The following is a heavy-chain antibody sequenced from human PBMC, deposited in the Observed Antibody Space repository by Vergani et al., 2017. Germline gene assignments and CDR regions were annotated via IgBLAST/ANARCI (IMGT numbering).Heavy chain of an antibody. CDR1: GFTFSTYA. V-gene: IGHV3-23*01. Sequence: EVQLLESGGSLKQPGGSVRLSCAASGFTFSTYAMHWVRQAPGKGLEWVSALTGGGGSTYYADSFKGRFTISRDNSRDTLYLQMNSLRPEDTATYYCVKDAVSYENFFDSWGQGTLVTVS. CDR2: LTGGGGST. D-gene: IGHD1-26*01. J-gene: IGHJ4*02. CDR3: VKDAVSYENFFDS.